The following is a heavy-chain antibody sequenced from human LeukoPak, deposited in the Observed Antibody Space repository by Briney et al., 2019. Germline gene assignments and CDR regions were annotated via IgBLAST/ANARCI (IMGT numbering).Heavy chain of an antibody. Sequence: SETLSLTCAVYGGSFSGYYWSWIRQPPGKGLEWIGEINHSGSTNYNPSLKSRVTISMDTSKNQFPLKLSSVTAADTALYYCARGPGTWYYYWGQGTLVTVSS. CDR2: INHSGST. CDR1: GGSFSGYY. D-gene: IGHD6-13*01. V-gene: IGHV4-34*01. CDR3: ARGPGTWYYY. J-gene: IGHJ4*02.